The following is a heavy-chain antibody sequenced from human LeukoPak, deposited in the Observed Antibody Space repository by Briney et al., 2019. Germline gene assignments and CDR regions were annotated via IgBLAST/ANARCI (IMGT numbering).Heavy chain of an antibody. V-gene: IGHV3-21*01. J-gene: IGHJ1*01. CDR1: GFTFSSYS. CDR3: ARASGDDYGSSEVQH. Sequence: GGSLRLSCAASGFTFSSYSMNWVRQAPGKGLEWVSSISSSSSYIYYADSVKGRFTISRDNAKNSLYLQMNSLRAEDTAVYYCARASGDDYGSSEVQHWGQGALVTVSS. D-gene: IGHD5-12*01. CDR2: ISSSSSYI.